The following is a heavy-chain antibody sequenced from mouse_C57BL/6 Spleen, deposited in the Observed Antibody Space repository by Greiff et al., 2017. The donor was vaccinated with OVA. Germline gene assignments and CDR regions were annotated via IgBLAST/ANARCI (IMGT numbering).Heavy chain of an antibody. CDR1: GYTFTSYW. V-gene: IGHV1-69*01. Sequence: QVQLQQPGAELVMPGASVKLSCKASGYTFTSYWIHWVKQRPGQGLEWIGEIDPSDSYTNYNQKFKGKSTLTVDKSSNTAYMQRSSLTSEDSAVSYCARPLYDSYYSYYAMDYWGQGTSVTVSS. CDR3: ARPLYDSYYSYYAMDY. CDR2: IDPSDSYT. D-gene: IGHD2-3*01. J-gene: IGHJ4*01.